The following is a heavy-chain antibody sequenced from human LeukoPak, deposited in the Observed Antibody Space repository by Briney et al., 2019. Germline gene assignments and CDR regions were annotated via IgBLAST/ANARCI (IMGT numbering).Heavy chain of an antibody. CDR1: GFTFSSYC. CDR3: TIDKWEPPYWYFAL. J-gene: IGHJ2*01. D-gene: IGHD1-26*01. CDR2: IKSKADGGGI. Sequence: RSGGSLRLSCAASGFTFSSYCMSWVRQAPGKGPEWVARIKSKADGGGIDYAAPVRGRSTISRDDSKNTLYLEMNSLETEDTAVYYCTIDKWEPPYWYFALWGRGTLVTVYS. V-gene: IGHV3-15*01.